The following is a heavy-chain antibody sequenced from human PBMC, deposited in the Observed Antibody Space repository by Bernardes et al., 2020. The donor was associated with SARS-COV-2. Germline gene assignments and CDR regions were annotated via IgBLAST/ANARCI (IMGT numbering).Heavy chain of an antibody. CDR3: ARSEVARPQNDAFDI. D-gene: IGHD5-12*01. CDR2: IWYDGSNK. J-gene: IGHJ3*02. Sequence: GGSLRLSCAASGFTFSSYGMHWVRQAPGKGLEWVAVIWYDGSNKYYADSVKGRFTISRDNSKNTLYLQMNSLRAEDTAVYYCARSEVARPQNDAFDIWGQGTMVTVSS. CDR1: GFTFSSYG. V-gene: IGHV3-33*01.